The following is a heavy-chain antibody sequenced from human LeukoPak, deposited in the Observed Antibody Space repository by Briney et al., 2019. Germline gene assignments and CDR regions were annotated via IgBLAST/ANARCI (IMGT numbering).Heavy chain of an antibody. Sequence: SETLSLTCTVSGGSISSYYWSWIRQPPGKGLEWIGYISYSGNTNYNPSLKSRVTISADTSKNQFSLKMSSVTAADTAVYFCARLRYWAWDFDSWGQGTLVTVSS. V-gene: IGHV4-59*01. CDR1: GGSISSYY. CDR3: ARLRYWAWDFDS. CDR2: ISYSGNT. J-gene: IGHJ4*02. D-gene: IGHD2-8*02.